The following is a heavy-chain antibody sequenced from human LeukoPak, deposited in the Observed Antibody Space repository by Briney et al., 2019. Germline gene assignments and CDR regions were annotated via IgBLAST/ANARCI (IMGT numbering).Heavy chain of an antibody. CDR2: IYPGDSDT. J-gene: IGHJ4*02. CDR3: TRSGNSSSSGFDY. V-gene: IGHV5-51*01. D-gene: IGHD6-13*01. Sequence: GESLKISCKGSGYSFTSYWIGWVRQMSGKGLEWMGIIYPGDSDTRYSPSFQGQVTISADKSISTAYLQWSSLKASDTAMYYCTRSGNSSSSGFDYWGQGTLVTVSS. CDR1: GYSFTSYW.